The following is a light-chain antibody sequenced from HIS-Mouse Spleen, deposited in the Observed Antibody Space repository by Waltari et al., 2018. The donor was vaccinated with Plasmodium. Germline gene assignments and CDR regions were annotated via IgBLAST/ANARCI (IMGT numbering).Light chain of an antibody. J-gene: IGLJ2*01. Sequence: QSVLTQPPSVSAAPGQKVTISCSGSSSNIGNNYVSWYQHLPGTAPKLLIYDNKQRPSGIPDRFPGSNPGPAATLGITGLQTGDEADYYCGTWDSSLSAGVVFGGGTKLTVL. V-gene: IGLV1-51*01. CDR2: DNK. CDR1: SSNIGNNY. CDR3: GTWDSSLSAGVV.